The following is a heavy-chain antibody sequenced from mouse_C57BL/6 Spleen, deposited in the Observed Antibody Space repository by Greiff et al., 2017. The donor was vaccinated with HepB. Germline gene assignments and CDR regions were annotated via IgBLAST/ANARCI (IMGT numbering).Heavy chain of an antibody. Sequence: VQLQQSGAELARPGASVKLSCKASGYTFTSYGISWVKQRTGQGLEWIGEIYPRSGNTYYNEKFKGKATLTADTSSSTAYMELRSLTSEESAVYFCARSPITTVEDYFDYWGQGTTLTVSS. CDR1: GYTFTSYG. J-gene: IGHJ2*01. CDR3: ARSPITTVEDYFDY. V-gene: IGHV1-81*01. D-gene: IGHD1-1*01. CDR2: IYPRSGNT.